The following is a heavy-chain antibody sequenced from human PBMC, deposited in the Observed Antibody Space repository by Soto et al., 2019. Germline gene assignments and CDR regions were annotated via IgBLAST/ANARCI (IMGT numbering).Heavy chain of an antibody. D-gene: IGHD3-3*01. J-gene: IGHJ6*02. CDR3: VRDSQRGEDFWSGPSDYYGMDV. CDR1: GYSFTSYW. CDR2: IYPGDSDT. Sequence: PGESLKISCKGSGYSFTSYWIGWVRQMPGKGLEWMGIIYPGDSDTRYSPSFQGQVTISRDNAKNSLDLQMNSLRAEDTAVYYCVRDSQRGEDFWSGPSDYYGMDVWGQGTTVTVSS. V-gene: IGHV5-51*01.